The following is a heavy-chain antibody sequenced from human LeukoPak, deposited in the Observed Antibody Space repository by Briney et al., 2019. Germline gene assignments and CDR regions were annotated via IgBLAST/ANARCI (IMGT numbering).Heavy chain of an antibody. CDR2: ISWNSGSI. Sequence: PGGSLRLSCAASGFTFSRDWMHWVRQAPGKGLVWVSGISWNSGSIGYADSVKGRFTISRDNAKNSLYLQMNSLRAEDTALYYCAKEDRRGRHFDYWGQGTLVTVSS. V-gene: IGHV3-9*01. D-gene: IGHD3-16*01. J-gene: IGHJ4*02. CDR1: GFTFSRDW. CDR3: AKEDRRGRHFDY.